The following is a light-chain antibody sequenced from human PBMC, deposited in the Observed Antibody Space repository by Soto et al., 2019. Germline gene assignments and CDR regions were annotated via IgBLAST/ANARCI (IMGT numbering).Light chain of an antibody. CDR1: QSVSSY. CDR2: DAS. J-gene: IGKJ5*01. V-gene: IGKV3-11*01. Sequence: EIVLTQSPATLSSFPGDRVTLSCRASQSVSSYLAWYQQKPGQAPRLLIYDASNRATGIPARFSGSGSGTDFTLTISSLEPEDFAVYFCQQRSNWPPITFGQGTRLEIK. CDR3: QQRSNWPPIT.